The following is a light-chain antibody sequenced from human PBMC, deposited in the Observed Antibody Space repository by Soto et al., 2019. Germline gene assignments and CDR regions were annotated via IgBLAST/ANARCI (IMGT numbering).Light chain of an antibody. Sequence: DIQMTQSPSSLSASVGHRVTIACLSSQTISSYLNWYQQKPGKAPKLLIYAASSLQSGVPSRFSGSGSGTDFTLTISSLQPDDFATYYCQQYNTYSAPFGQGTKVDI. CDR2: AAS. CDR1: QTISSY. V-gene: IGKV1-39*01. J-gene: IGKJ1*01. CDR3: QQYNTYSAP.